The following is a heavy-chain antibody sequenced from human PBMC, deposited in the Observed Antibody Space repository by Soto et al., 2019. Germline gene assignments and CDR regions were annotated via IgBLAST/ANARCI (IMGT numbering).Heavy chain of an antibody. J-gene: IGHJ6*02. CDR1: GYSFTSYW. Sequence: LGESLKISCKGSGYSFTSYWISWVRQMPGKGLEWMGRIDPSDSYTNYSPSFQGHVTISADKSISTAYLQWSSLKASDTAMYYCARSIVATIRYYYGMDVWGQGTTVTVSS. V-gene: IGHV5-10-1*01. CDR2: IDPSDSYT. CDR3: ARSIVATIRYYYGMDV. D-gene: IGHD5-12*01.